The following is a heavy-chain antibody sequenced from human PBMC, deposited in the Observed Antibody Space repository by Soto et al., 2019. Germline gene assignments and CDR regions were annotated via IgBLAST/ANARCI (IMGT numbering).Heavy chain of an antibody. CDR3: ARRYSSSFDY. V-gene: IGHV4-59*08. D-gene: IGHD6-13*01. Sequence: SETLCLTCTVSGGSISSYYWSWIRQPPGKGLEWIGYIYYSGSTNYNPSLKSRVTISVDTSKNQFSLKLSSVTAADTAVYYCARRYSSSFDYWGQGTLVTVSS. CDR1: GGSISSYY. J-gene: IGHJ4*02. CDR2: IYYSGST.